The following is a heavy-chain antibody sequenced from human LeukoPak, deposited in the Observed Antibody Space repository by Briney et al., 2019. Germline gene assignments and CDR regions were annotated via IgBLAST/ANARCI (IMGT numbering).Heavy chain of an antibody. V-gene: IGHV3-23*01. Sequence: AGGSLRLSCAASGLTFSSYAMSWVRQAPGKGLEWVSAISGSGGSTYYADSVKGRFTISRDNSKNTLYLQMNSLRAEDTAVYYCAKGLRGWSGYYFDYWGQGTLVTVSS. CDR3: AKGLRGWSGYYFDY. CDR1: GLTFSSYA. J-gene: IGHJ4*02. D-gene: IGHD6-19*01. CDR2: ISGSGGST.